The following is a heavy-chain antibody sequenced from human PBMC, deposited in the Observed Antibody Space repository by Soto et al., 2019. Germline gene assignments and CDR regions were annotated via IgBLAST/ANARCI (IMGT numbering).Heavy chain of an antibody. J-gene: IGHJ6*02. CDR2: INGGNGHT. CDR3: ATVPSIAVAGPNYGMDV. V-gene: IGHV1-3*01. CDR1: GYTFTGHS. D-gene: IGHD6-13*01. Sequence: QVQLVQSGAEVKKPGASVKVSCKASGYTFTGHSIHWVRQAPGQRLGWMGWINGGNGHTKYSQKFQGRVTITRDTSASTVYMELSSLRSEDTAVYYCATVPSIAVAGPNYGMDVWGQGTTVTVSS.